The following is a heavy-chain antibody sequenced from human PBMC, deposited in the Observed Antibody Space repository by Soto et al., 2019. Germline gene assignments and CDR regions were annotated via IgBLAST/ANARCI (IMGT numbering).Heavy chain of an antibody. CDR2: ISYDGSNK. J-gene: IGHJ4*02. CDR1: GFTFSSYG. Sequence: QVQLVESGGGVVQPGRSLRLSCAASGFTFSSYGMHWVRQAPGKGLEWVAVISYDGSNKYYADSVKGRFTISRDNSKNTLYLQMNSLRAEDTAVYYCAKERGAYSGSYWGGDYFDYWGQGTLVTVSS. V-gene: IGHV3-30*18. CDR3: AKERGAYSGSYWGGDYFDY. D-gene: IGHD1-26*01.